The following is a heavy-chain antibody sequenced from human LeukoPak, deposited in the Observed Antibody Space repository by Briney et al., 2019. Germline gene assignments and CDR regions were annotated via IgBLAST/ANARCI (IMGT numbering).Heavy chain of an antibody. CDR2: ISGRVGST. Sequence: GRSLSLSCAVSGFTLSSFGMGWVRHAPGGGREWVSAISGRVGSTYYAGSVKGRFTISSHNSKNPLYLQMDSLGADDRAVDYCAKDSDIVVVSAFLGDWGQGTLVTVSS. J-gene: IGHJ4*02. D-gene: IGHD2-21*02. V-gene: IGHV3-23*01. CDR1: GFTLSSFG. CDR3: AKDSDIVVVSAFLGD.